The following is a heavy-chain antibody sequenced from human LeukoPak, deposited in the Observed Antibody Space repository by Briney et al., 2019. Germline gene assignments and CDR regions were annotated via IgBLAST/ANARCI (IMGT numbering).Heavy chain of an antibody. D-gene: IGHD6-13*01. CDR3: AKEIAAAGSLDY. CDR2: IRYDGSNK. Sequence: GGSLRLSCAASGFSFSSYGMHWVRQAPGKGLEWVAFIRYDGSNKYYADSVKGRFTISRDNSKNTLYLQMNSLRAEDTAVYYCAKEIAAAGSLDYWGQGTLVTVSS. CDR1: GFSFSSYG. V-gene: IGHV3-30*02. J-gene: IGHJ4*02.